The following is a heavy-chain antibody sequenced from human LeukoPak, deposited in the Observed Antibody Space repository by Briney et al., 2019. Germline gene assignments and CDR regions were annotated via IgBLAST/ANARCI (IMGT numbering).Heavy chain of an antibody. CDR3: AKKRSSGGATQFDY. CDR1: GFTFSSYG. D-gene: IGHD2-15*01. J-gene: IGHJ4*02. CDR2: TSGSGDDT. V-gene: IGHV3-23*01. Sequence: GGSLRLSCVASGFTFSSYGMSWVGQAPGKGLEWVSSTSGSGDDTYYADSVKGRFTLSRDNSKNTLYLQMNSLRADDTAVYYCAKKRSSGGATQFDYWGQGTLVTVSS.